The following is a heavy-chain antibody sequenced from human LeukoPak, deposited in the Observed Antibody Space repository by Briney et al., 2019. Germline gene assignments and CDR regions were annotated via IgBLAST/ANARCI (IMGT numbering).Heavy chain of an antibody. CDR2: MNPNSGNT. J-gene: IGHJ6*02. CDR1: GYTFTSYD. Sequence: ASVKVSCKASGYTFTSYDINWVRQATGQGLEWMGWMNPNSGNTGYAQKFQGRVTMTRNTSISTAYMELSSLRSEDTAVYYCARPHSSSWYYYYGMDVWGQGTTVIVSS. D-gene: IGHD6-13*01. V-gene: IGHV1-8*01. CDR3: ARPHSSSWYYYYGMDV.